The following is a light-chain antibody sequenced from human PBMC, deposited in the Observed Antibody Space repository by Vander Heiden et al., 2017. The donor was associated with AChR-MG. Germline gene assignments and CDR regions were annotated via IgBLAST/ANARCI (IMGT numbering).Light chain of an antibody. CDR2: DVN. J-gene: IGLJ1*01. Sequence: QSALTQPASVSGSPGQSITTSCTGTSSDFGGYDYVSWDQHYPGKAPKLIIYDVNKRPSGVSDRFSGSKSGNTASLTISGLQAEDEAYYYCNSYTNTNNLFGTGTKVTVL. CDR1: SSDFGGYDY. CDR3: NSYTNTNNL. V-gene: IGLV2-14*03.